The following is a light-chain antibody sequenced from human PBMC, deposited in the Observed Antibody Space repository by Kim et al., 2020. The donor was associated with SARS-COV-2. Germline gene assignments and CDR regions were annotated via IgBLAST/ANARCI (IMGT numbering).Light chain of an antibody. Sequence: ATISYTGSSPNSGAGYVVHWYQQLPGTAPKLLIYGNSNRPSGVPDRFSGSKSGTSASLAITGLQAEDEADYYCQSYDSSLSGSGVFGGGTQLTVL. J-gene: IGLJ3*02. V-gene: IGLV1-40*01. CDR3: QSYDSSLSGSGV. CDR1: SPNSGAGYV. CDR2: GNS.